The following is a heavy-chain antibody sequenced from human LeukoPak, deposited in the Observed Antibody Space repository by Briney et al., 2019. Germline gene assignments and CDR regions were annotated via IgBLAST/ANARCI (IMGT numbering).Heavy chain of an antibody. CDR3: AKGGDGYNYGSYFDY. CDR1: GFTFSSYG. Sequence: GGSLRLSCAASGFTFSSYGMHWVRQAPGKGLEWVAFIRYDGSNEFYVDSVKGRFTISRDNSKNTLYLQMNSLRAEDTAVYYCAKGGDGYNYGSYFDYWGQGTLVTVSS. V-gene: IGHV3-30*02. J-gene: IGHJ4*02. CDR2: IRYDGSNE. D-gene: IGHD5-24*01.